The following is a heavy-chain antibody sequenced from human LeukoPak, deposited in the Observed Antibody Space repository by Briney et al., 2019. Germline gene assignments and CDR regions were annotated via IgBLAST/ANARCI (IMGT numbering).Heavy chain of an antibody. CDR2: ISSSCSTI. CDR3: AKPGIAARSYYFDY. Sequence: GGSLRLSCAASGFTFSSYEMNWVRQAPGKGLEWVSYISSSCSTIYYADSVKGRFTISRDNAKNSLYLQMNSLRAEDTAVYYCAKPGIAARSYYFDYWGQGTLVTVSS. J-gene: IGHJ4*02. CDR1: GFTFSSYE. V-gene: IGHV3-48*03. D-gene: IGHD6-6*01.